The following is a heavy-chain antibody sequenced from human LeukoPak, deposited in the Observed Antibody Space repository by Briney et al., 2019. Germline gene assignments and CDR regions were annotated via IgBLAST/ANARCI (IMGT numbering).Heavy chain of an antibody. CDR3: ARNER. J-gene: IGHJ4*02. Sequence: GGSLRLSRAASGFTFSNYWMSWVRQAPGKGLEWVANIKEDGSEKHYVESVKGRFTISRDSAKNSLYLQMNSLRAEDTAVYYCARNERWGQGTLVTVSS. V-gene: IGHV3-7*01. CDR2: IKEDGSEK. CDR1: GFTFSNYW.